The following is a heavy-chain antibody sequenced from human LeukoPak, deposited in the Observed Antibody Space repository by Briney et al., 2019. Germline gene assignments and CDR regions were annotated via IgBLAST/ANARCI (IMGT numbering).Heavy chain of an antibody. V-gene: IGHV3-66*01. Sequence: GGSLRLSCAASGLTVISNYMTWVRQAPGKGLEGVAFFYSGGSTYYADSEMGRCTISRDNSKNTFYLEMNRRRGDDTALYYWARAFGVSVSYYFFDYGAREP. CDR2: FYSGGST. J-gene: IGHJ4*02. CDR1: GLTVISNY. D-gene: IGHD1-26*01. CDR3: ARAFGVSVSYYFFDY.